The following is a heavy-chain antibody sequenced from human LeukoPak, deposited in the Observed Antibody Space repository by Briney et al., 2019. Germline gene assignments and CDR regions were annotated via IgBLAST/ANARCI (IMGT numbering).Heavy chain of an antibody. CDR2: VNRDGSET. CDR3: AKDREYDDSCDYSG. D-gene: IGHD3-22*01. V-gene: IGHV3-7*03. J-gene: IGHJ4*02. CDR1: GFALSSHW. Sequence: GGSLRLSCAASGFALSSHWMTWVRQVPGREPEWVANVNRDGSETYYLDSVKGRFTISKDNAKNSLYLQMNSLRAEDTAVYYCAKDREYDDSCDYSGWGQGTLVTVSS.